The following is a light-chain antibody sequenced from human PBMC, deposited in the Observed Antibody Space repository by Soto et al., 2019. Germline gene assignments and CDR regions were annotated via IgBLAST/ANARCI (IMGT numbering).Light chain of an antibody. CDR2: DVS. CDR3: QQYNSDTLT. V-gene: IGKV1-5*01. CDR1: QTLSVW. J-gene: IGKJ4*01. Sequence: DVQMTQSPSTLSASVGDRVTITCRASQTLSVWLAWYQQKPGKAPNLLIYDVSTLGSGVPSRFSGSGSGTDFNLTINNLQPDDFATYYCQQYNSDTLTFGGGTKV.